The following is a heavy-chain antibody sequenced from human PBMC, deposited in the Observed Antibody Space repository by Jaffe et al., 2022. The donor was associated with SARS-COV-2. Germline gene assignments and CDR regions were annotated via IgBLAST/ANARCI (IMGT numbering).Heavy chain of an antibody. CDR2: IGGSDGYI. V-gene: IGHV3-11*01. J-gene: IGHJ4*02. CDR1: GFNIRDYY. CDR3: SRDPRTLDY. Sequence: QVQLVESGGGLVKPGGSLRLSCRASGFNIRDYYMTWVRQAPGKGLELISSIGGSDGYIYDADSIKGRFTISTDNAENSLYLQMNSLRADDTAVYYCSRDPRTLDYWGQGTLVTVSS.